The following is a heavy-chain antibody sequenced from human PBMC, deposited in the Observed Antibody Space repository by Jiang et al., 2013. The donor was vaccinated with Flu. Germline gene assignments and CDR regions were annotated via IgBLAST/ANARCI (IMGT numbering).Heavy chain of an antibody. Sequence: KPGASVKVSCKASGYTFTSYAMHWVRQAPGQRLEWMGWINAGNGNTKYSQKFQGRVTITRDTSASTAYMELSSLRSEDTAVYYCAREEWERLTAFDYWGQGTLVTVSS. CDR3: AREEWERLTAFDY. D-gene: IGHD1-26*01. V-gene: IGHV1-3*01. CDR1: GYTFTSYA. CDR2: INAGNGNT. J-gene: IGHJ4*02.